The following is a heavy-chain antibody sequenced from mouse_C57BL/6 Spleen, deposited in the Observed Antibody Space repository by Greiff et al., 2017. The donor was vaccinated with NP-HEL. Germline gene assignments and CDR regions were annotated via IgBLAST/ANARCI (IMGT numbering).Heavy chain of an antibody. V-gene: IGHV5-17*01. CDR1: GFTFSDYG. Sequence: EVKLMESGGGLVKPGGSLKLSCAASGFTFSDYGMHWVRQAPEKGLEWVAYISSGSSTIYYADTVKGRFTISRDNAKNTLFLQMTSLRSEDTAMYYCARRYGSTLFDYWGQGTTLTVSS. CDR3: ARRYGSTLFDY. J-gene: IGHJ2*01. D-gene: IGHD1-1*01. CDR2: ISSGSSTI.